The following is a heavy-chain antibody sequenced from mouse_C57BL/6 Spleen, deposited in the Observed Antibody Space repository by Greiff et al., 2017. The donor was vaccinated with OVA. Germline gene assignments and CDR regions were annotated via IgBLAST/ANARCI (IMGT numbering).Heavy chain of an antibody. V-gene: IGHV1-55*01. CDR2: IYPGSGST. CDR3: ARDDGYYSVLAY. J-gene: IGHJ3*01. Sequence: QVQLQQSGAELVKPGASVKMSCKASGYTFTSYWITWVKQRPGQGLEWIGDIYPGSGSTNYNEKFKSKATLTVDTSSSTAYMQLSSLTPEDSAVYYCARDDGYYSVLAYWGQGTLVTVSA. D-gene: IGHD2-3*01. CDR1: GYTFTSYW.